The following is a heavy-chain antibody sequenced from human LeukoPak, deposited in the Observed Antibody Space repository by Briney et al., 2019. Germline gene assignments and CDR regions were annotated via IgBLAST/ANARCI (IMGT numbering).Heavy chain of an antibody. Sequence: GGSLRLSCAASGLTFSKYWRHWVRKPPGKGLVWVARIRPEGTTTAYADSVKGRFTISRDNAKNTLFLQMNSLSAEDTAVYYCARDLDWILFDYWGQGTLVTVSS. CDR1: GLTFSKYW. D-gene: IGHD3-9*01. J-gene: IGHJ4*02. V-gene: IGHV3-74*03. CDR3: ARDLDWILFDY. CDR2: IRPEGTTT.